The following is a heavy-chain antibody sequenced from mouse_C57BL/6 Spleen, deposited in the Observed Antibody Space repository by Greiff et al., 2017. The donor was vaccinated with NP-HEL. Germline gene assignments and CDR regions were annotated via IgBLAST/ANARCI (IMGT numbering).Heavy chain of an antibody. D-gene: IGHD1-1*01. CDR1: GFSLTSYG. V-gene: IGHV2-2*01. CDR2: IWSGGST. J-gene: IGHJ4*01. CDR3: ARSGSSSWYYAMDY. Sequence: VKLQESGPGLVQPSQSLSITCTVSGFSLTSYGVHWVRQSPGKGLEWLGVIWSGGSTDYNAAFISRLSISKDNSKSQVFFKMNSLQADDTAIYYCARSGSSSWYYAMDYWGQGTSVTVSS.